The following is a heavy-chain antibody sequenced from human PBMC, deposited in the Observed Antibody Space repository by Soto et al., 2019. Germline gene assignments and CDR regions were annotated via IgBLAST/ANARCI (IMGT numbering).Heavy chain of an antibody. D-gene: IGHD1-26*01. J-gene: IGHJ4*02. CDR2: IYTGGST. CDR3: ARGRVGSTTCFDY. Sequence: GGSLRLSCAASGFAVSSSYMTWVRQAPGKGLEWLSVIYTGGSTYYADSVKGRFTISRDNSKNTLYLQLNSLRADDTAVYYCARGRVGSTTCFDYWGQGTLVTVSS. CDR1: GFAVSSSY. V-gene: IGHV3-53*01.